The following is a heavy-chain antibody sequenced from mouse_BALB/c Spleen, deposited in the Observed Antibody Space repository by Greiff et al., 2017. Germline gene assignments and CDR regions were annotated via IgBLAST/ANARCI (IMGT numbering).Heavy chain of an antibody. D-gene: IGHD2-4*01. CDR1: GFTFSSYY. J-gene: IGHJ2*01. CDR3: ARHDYDGYYFDY. Sequence: EVKLVESGGGLVKLGGSLKLSCAASGFTFSSYYMSWVRQTPEKRLELVAAINSNGGSTCYPDTVKGRFTISRDNAKNTLYLQMSSLKSEDTALYYCARHDYDGYYFDYWGQGTTLTVSS. V-gene: IGHV5-6-2*01. CDR2: INSNGGST.